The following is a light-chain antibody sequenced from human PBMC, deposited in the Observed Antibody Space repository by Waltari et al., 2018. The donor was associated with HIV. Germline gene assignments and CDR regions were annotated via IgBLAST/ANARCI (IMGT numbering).Light chain of an antibody. V-gene: IGLV7-46*01. CDR1: TGTVTSDHH. Sequence: QTVVTQEPSLTVSPGGPVTLTCGSTTGTVTSDHHPYWFQQKPGQAPRTLIYEATDKHSWTPARFSPSFLGGKAALTLTAAQPEDEADYYCLLSYGSVRLFGGGTRLTV. CDR2: EAT. J-gene: IGLJ3*02. CDR3: LLSYGSVRL.